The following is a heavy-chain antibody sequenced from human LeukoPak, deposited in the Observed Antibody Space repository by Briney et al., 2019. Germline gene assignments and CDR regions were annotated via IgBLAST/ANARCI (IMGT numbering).Heavy chain of an antibody. J-gene: IGHJ5*02. Sequence: SQTLSLTCTVSGGSISGNYWSWIRQPPGQGLEWIAYIHSSGYTNYNPSLKSRVTISVDTSNNQFSLKVTSVTAADTAMYYCTKRQGPTSGSYDYFDPWGQGALVTVSS. CDR1: GGSISGNY. CDR3: TKRQGPTSGSYDYFDP. D-gene: IGHD1-26*01. CDR2: IHSSGYT. V-gene: IGHV4-4*09.